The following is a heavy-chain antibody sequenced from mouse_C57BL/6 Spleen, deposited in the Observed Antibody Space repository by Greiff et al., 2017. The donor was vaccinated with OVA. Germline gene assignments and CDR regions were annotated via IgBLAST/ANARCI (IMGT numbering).Heavy chain of an antibody. CDR2: IRNKANDYTT. CDR1: GFTFIDYY. D-gene: IGHD1-1*01. CDR3: ARGGSYYYGSSYADY. J-gene: IGHJ2*01. V-gene: IGHV7-3*01. Sequence: EVQRVESGGGLVQPGGSLSLSCAASGFTFIDYYMSWVRQPPGKALEWLGFIRNKANDYTTEYSASVKGRFTISRDNSQSILYLQMNALRAEDSATYYCARGGSYYYGSSYADYWGQGTTLTVSS.